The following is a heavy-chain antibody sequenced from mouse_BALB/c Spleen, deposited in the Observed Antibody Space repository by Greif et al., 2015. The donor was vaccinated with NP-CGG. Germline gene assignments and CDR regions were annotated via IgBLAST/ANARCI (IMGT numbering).Heavy chain of an antibody. V-gene: IGHV5-12-2*01. Sequence: VESGGGLVQPGGSLKLSCAASGFTLSSYTMSWVRQTPEKRLEWVAYISNGGGSTYYPDTVKGRFTISRDNAKNTLYLQMSSLKSEDTAMYYCARDGYVVWGAGTTVTVSS. D-gene: IGHD1-2*01. J-gene: IGHJ1*01. CDR1: GFTLSSYT. CDR2: ISNGGGST. CDR3: ARDGYVV.